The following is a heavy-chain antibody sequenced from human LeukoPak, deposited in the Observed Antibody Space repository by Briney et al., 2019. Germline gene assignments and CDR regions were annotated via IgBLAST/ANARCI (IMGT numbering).Heavy chain of an antibody. CDR3: ARCVRRFGEFDH. Sequence: GGSLRLSCAASGFTFSSYWMSWVRQAPGKGLEWVASIKEDGSEKYYVDSVKGRFTISRDNSKNTLYLQMNSLRAEDTAVYYCARCVRRFGEFDHWGQGTLVTVSS. CDR1: GFTFSSYW. V-gene: IGHV3-7*01. D-gene: IGHD3-10*01. J-gene: IGHJ4*02. CDR2: IKEDGSEK.